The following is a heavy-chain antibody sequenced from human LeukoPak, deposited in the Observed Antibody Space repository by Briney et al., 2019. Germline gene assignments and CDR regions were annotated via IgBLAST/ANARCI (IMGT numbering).Heavy chain of an antibody. Sequence: GGSLRLSCAASGFTFSTYAMSWVRQAPGKGLEWVSVVSGTGGRTYYADSVKGRFTISRDNSKNTLYLQMNSLRAEDTALYYCAGRVTGYSSGYVYWGQGTLVTVSS. CDR1: GFTFSTYA. CDR2: VSGTGGRT. D-gene: IGHD5-18*01. V-gene: IGHV3-23*01. J-gene: IGHJ4*02. CDR3: AGRVTGYSSGYVY.